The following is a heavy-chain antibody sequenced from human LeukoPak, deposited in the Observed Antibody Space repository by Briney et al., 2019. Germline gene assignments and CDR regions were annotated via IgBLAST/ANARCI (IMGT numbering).Heavy chain of an antibody. D-gene: IGHD3-10*01. V-gene: IGHV3-48*04. Sequence: GGSLRLSCAASGFSFSIYSLNWVRQAPGKGLEWVSYIGHTGSTMSYADSVRGRFTISRDNAKNSLYLQMNSLRAEDTAVYYCAIPPLSGTGSSRPLAGIDVWSQGTTVTVSS. CDR2: IGHTGSTM. CDR1: GFSFSIYS. CDR3: AIPPLSGTGSSRPLAGIDV. J-gene: IGHJ6*02.